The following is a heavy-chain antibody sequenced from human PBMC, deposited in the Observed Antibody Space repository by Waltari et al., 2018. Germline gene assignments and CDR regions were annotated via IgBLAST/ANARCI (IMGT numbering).Heavy chain of an antibody. J-gene: IGHJ6*03. Sequence: VQLVASGGGVVPPGWALRLSCAASGFAVSTYGLHWVRQAPGKGLEWVAFIRYDGNIKTYADSVKGRFTISRDNSKNTLSLQVNSLGAEDTAVYYCAKDPYSNYDSYYSYMDVWGKGTTVTISS. D-gene: IGHD4-4*01. V-gene: IGHV3-30*02. CDR2: IRYDGNIK. CDR1: GFAVSTYG. CDR3: AKDPYSNYDSYYSYMDV.